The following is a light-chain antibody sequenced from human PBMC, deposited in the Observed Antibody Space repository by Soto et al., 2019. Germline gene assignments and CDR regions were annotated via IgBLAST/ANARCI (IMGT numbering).Light chain of an antibody. CDR2: YVS. J-gene: IGLJ1*01. Sequence: QSALTQPASVSGSPGQSITISCTGTSSDVGGYDYVSWYQQYPGKAPKLMIYYVSDRPSGVSDRFSGSKSGNTASLTISGLQAEDEADYYCSSYASSSTLVFGTGTKVTV. CDR3: SSYASSSTLV. CDR1: SSDVGGYDY. V-gene: IGLV2-14*01.